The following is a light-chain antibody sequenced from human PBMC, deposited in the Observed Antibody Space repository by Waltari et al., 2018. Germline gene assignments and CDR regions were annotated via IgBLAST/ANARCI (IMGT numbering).Light chain of an antibody. V-gene: IGLV4-69*01. CDR3: QTGGHGTWV. CDR2: VNSDGSH. J-gene: IGLJ3*02. CDR1: SGYSSNV. Sequence: LVLTQSPSASASLGASVKLTCTLSSGYSSNVIAWLQQQPGKGPRYLMKVNSDGSHRKGDDIPERFSASKAGTECQLTISSLQSEDGADYFCQTGGHGTWVFGGGTKLTVL.